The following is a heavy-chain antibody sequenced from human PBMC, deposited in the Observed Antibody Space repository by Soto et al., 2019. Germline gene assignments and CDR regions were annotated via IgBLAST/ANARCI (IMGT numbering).Heavy chain of an antibody. V-gene: IGHV3-11*06. CDR2: ISTRSTYT. CDR3: ARDLAWKRGKVGRYYYGMDV. CDR1: GFIFSDYY. D-gene: IGHD1-1*01. J-gene: IGHJ6*02. Sequence: TGGSLKLSCAASGFIFSDYYISGVRQTPGKGLEWVSYISTRSTYTNYADSVKGRFTISRDNTKNSLYLQMDSLRVEDTAVYYCARDLAWKRGKVGRYYYGMDVWGQGTTVTVSS.